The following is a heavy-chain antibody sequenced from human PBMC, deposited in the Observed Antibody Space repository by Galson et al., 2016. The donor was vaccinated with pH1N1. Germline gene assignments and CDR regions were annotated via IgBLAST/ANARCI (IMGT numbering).Heavy chain of an antibody. CDR2: VNPGGSTI. CDR1: GYGFTSQW. J-gene: IGHJ3*02. V-gene: IGHV5-51*03. D-gene: IGHD4-17*01. Sequence: QSGAEVKKPGESLKISCKASGYGFTSQWIAWVRQVPGKGLEWVGVVNPGGSTIRYSPPFQGQVTISSDKSINIAYLQWISLRASDTATYYCARQYDFGDYRGDAFDIWGQGTVVIVSS. CDR3: ARQYDFGDYRGDAFDI.